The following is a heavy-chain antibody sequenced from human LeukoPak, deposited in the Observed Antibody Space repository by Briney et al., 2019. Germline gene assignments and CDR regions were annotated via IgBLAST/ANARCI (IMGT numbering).Heavy chain of an antibody. V-gene: IGHV3-23*01. D-gene: IGHD6-6*01. CDR3: AKAPAKYISSSGVVRSFDY. Sequence: GGSLRLSCAASGFTFSSYGMTWVRQAPGKGLEWVSGISGSGGSTYYADSVKGRFTISRDNSENTLYLQMNSLRAEDTVVYYCAKAPAKYISSSGVVRSFDYWGQGTLVTVSS. J-gene: IGHJ4*02. CDR2: ISGSGGST. CDR1: GFTFSSYG.